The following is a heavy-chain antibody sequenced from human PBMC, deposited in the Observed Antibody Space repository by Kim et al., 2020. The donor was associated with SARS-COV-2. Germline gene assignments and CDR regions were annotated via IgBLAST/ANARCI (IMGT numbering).Heavy chain of an antibody. CDR3: AKDRTFDFWSGIYMDV. V-gene: IGHV3-9*01. Sequence: GGSLRLSCAASGFTFGDYAMHWVRQAPGKGLEWVSGITWNSATTAYADSVKGRSTIYRDNAKNSLSLQMNSLRPEDTALYYCAKDRTFDFWSGIYMDVWGKGTTVTVSS. CDR1: GFTFGDYA. CDR2: ITWNSATT. D-gene: IGHD3-3*01. J-gene: IGHJ6*03.